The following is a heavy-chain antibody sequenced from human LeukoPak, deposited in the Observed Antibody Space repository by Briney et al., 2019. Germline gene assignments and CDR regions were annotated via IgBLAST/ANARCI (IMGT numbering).Heavy chain of an antibody. Sequence: KPSETLSLTCAVYGGSFSGYYWSWIRQPPGKGLEWIGEINHSGSTNYNPSLKSRVTISVDTSKNQFSLKLSSVTAADTAVYYCARRCSSGWYDGGADYFDYWGQGTLVTVSS. J-gene: IGHJ4*02. V-gene: IGHV4-34*01. CDR3: ARRCSSGWYDGGADYFDY. CDR1: GGSFSGYY. D-gene: IGHD6-19*01. CDR2: INHSGST.